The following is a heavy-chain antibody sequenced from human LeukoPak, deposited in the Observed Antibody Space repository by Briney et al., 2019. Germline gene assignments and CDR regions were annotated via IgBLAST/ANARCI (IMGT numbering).Heavy chain of an antibody. Sequence: ASVKVSCKASGYTFTGYYMHWVRQAPGQGLEWMGWINPTSGGTNYAQKFQGRVTMTRDTSISTAYMELSRLRSDDTAVYYCARGSFIAAAGSLDYWGQGTLVTVSS. CDR2: INPTSGGT. D-gene: IGHD6-13*01. J-gene: IGHJ4*02. CDR3: ARGSFIAAAGSLDY. V-gene: IGHV1-2*02. CDR1: GYTFTGYY.